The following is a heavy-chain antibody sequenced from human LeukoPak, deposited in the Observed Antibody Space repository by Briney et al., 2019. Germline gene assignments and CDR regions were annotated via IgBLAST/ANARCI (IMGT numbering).Heavy chain of an antibody. Sequence: SETLSLTCAVSGYPINNAYYWVWIRQPPGKGLEWIGSLYHPDSTYYNPSLKSRVTMSVDTSRNQFSLKLSFVTAADTAVYHCARQYDSYFYYYLDLWGTGTTVTVSS. J-gene: IGHJ6*03. CDR2: LYHPDST. CDR3: ARQYDSYFYYYLDL. V-gene: IGHV4-38-2*01. D-gene: IGHD2-2*01. CDR1: GYPINNAYY.